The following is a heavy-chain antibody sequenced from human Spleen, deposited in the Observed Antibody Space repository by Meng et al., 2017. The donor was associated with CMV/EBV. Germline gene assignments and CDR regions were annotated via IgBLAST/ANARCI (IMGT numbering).Heavy chain of an antibody. CDR2: IYTSGST. J-gene: IGHJ4*02. D-gene: IGHD5-18*01. V-gene: IGHV4-4*07. CDR1: GGSISSYY. CDR3: ARDPVDTSFDY. Sequence: QGRRQGARHGLVKPSETLSLTGTVSGGSISSYYWSWIRQPAGKGLEWIGRIYTSGSTNYNPSLKSRVIMSGDTSKNQFSLKLSSVTAADTAVYYCARDPVDTSFDYWGQGTLVTVSS.